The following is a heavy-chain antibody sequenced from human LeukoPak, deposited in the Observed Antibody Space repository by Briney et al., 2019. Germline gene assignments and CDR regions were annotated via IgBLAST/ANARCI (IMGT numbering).Heavy chain of an antibody. V-gene: IGHV3-48*03. CDR1: GFSFSSYE. CDR2: ISNSGSTI. D-gene: IGHD6-19*01. CDR3: ARAGVAGTVYFDY. J-gene: IGHJ4*02. Sequence: GGSLRLSCAASGFSFSSYEMNWVRQAPGKGLEWVSYISNSGSTIYYADSVRGRFTISRGNARNSLSLQMNSLRAEDTAVYYCARAGVAGTVYFDYWGQGTLVTVSS.